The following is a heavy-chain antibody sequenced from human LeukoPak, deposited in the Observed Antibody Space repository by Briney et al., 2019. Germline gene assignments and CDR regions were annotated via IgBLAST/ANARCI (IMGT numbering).Heavy chain of an antibody. CDR1: GGSFSGYD. CDR3: ARDPSDETDYGGIPFDY. J-gene: IGHJ4*02. D-gene: IGHD4-23*01. Sequence: SDTLSLTCAVYGGSFSGYDWSWIRQPPGKGLEWIGEFNHSGSTNYNPSLKSRVTISVDTSKNQFSLKLSSVTAADTAVYYCARDPSDETDYGGIPFDYWGQGTLVTVSS. V-gene: IGHV4-34*01. CDR2: FNHSGST.